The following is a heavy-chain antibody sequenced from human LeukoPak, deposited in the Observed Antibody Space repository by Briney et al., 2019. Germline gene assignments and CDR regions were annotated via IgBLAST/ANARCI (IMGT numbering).Heavy chain of an antibody. CDR3: ARYSSSWYRMFFDY. Sequence: PGGSLRLSCAASGFIFSSHGMHWVRQAPGKGLEWVAFIRYDGGNKYYADSVKGRFTISRDNSKNTLYLQMNSLRAEDTAVYYCARYSSSWYRMFFDYWGQGTLVTVSS. CDR1: GFIFSSHG. CDR2: IRYDGGNK. J-gene: IGHJ4*02. V-gene: IGHV3-30*02. D-gene: IGHD6-13*01.